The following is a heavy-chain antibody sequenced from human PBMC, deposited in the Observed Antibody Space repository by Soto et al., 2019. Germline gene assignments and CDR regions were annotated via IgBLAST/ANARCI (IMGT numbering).Heavy chain of an antibody. Sequence: TSETLSLTCTVSGGCMSQYYWSWIRQPAGKGLEWIGHIYSSGSADYNPYIKGRVTMSVDTSKNQFSMRLSSVAAADTAVYYCARDRLAAAANWFDPWGQGTLVTVSS. CDR3: ARDRLAAAANWFDP. D-gene: IGHD6-25*01. CDR1: GGCMSQYY. V-gene: IGHV4-4*07. CDR2: IYSSGSA. J-gene: IGHJ5*02.